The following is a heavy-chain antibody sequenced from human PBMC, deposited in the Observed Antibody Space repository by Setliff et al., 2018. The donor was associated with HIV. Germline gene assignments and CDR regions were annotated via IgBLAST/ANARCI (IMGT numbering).Heavy chain of an antibody. D-gene: IGHD6-19*01. J-gene: IGHJ5*02. Sequence: PGGSLRLSCAASGFTFSSYSMNGVRQAPGKGLEWVSYISSSSSTRYYAGSVKGRFTISRENAKNSLYLQMKSLRAEDTAVYYGAREGQEEWLAPSMHNRFDPWGQGTLVTVSS. CDR3: AREGQEEWLAPSMHNRFDP. CDR2: ISSSSSTR. CDR1: GFTFSSYS. V-gene: IGHV3-48*04.